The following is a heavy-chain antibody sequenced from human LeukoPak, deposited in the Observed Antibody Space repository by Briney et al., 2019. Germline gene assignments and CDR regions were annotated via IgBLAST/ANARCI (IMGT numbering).Heavy chain of an antibody. CDR1: GFTFSTYA. V-gene: IGHV3-23*01. J-gene: IGHJ4*02. Sequence: PGGSLRLSCAASGFTFSTYAMTWVRQAPGKGLDWVSGITGNGGSTYYADSVKGRFTISRDNSKNTLYLQMDSPRAEDTAVYYCAKESSQWLVPYWGRGTLVTVSS. CDR3: AKESSQWLVPY. D-gene: IGHD6-19*01. CDR2: ITGNGGST.